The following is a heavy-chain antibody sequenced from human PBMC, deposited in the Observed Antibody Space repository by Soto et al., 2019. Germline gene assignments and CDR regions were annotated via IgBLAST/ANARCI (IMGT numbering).Heavy chain of an antibody. CDR1: GSSISSGGYY. Sequence: QVQLQESGPGLVKPSQTLSLTCTVSGSSISSGGYYWSWIRQHPGKGLEWIGYIYYSGSTYYNPSLKSRVTISVDTSKNQFSLKLSSVTAADTAVYYCASGRRSSGWYPYFDYWGQGTLVTVSS. V-gene: IGHV4-31*03. J-gene: IGHJ4*02. D-gene: IGHD6-19*01. CDR2: IYYSGST. CDR3: ASGRRSSGWYPYFDY.